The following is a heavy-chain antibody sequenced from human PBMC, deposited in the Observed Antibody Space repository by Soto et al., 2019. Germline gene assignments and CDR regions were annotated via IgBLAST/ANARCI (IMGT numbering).Heavy chain of an antibody. CDR2: FSGRGGGT. J-gene: IGHJ4*02. Sequence: GGSLRLSCAASGFIFSNYAMNWVRQAPGKGLEWVSSFSGRGGGTFYADSVKGRFTISRDDSNNTLYLQMSSLRAEDTAVYYCAKRFPYRSSYYVFDYWGQGALVTVSS. CDR3: AKRFPYRSSYYVFDY. CDR1: GFIFSNYA. V-gene: IGHV3-23*01. D-gene: IGHD6-6*01.